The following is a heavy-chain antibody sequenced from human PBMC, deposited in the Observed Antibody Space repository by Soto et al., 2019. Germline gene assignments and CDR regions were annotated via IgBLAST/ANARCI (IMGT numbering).Heavy chain of an antibody. Sequence: PGGSLRLSCAASGFTFRSYWMHWVRQAPGKGLVWVSRINSDGSSTSYADSVKGRFTISRDNAKNTLYLQMNSLRAEDTAVYYCARAGDIVATNDYWGQGTLVTVSS. D-gene: IGHD5-12*01. CDR2: INSDGSST. J-gene: IGHJ4*02. V-gene: IGHV3-74*01. CDR3: ARAGDIVATNDY. CDR1: GFTFRSYW.